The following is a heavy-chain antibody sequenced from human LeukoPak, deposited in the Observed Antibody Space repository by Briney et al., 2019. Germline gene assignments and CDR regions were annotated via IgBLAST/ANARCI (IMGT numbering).Heavy chain of an antibody. CDR2: ISGSGGST. Sequence: GGTLRLSCAASGFTFSSYAMSWVRQAPGKGLEWVSAISGSGGSTYYADSVKGRFTISRDNSKNTLYLQMNSLRAEDTAVYYCAKDKGYCSSTSCSPADYWGQGTLVTVSS. CDR3: AKDKGYCSSTSCSPADY. D-gene: IGHD2-2*01. V-gene: IGHV3-23*01. CDR1: GFTFSSYA. J-gene: IGHJ4*02.